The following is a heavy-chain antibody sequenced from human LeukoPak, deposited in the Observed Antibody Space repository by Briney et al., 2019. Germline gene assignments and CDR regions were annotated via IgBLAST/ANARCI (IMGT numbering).Heavy chain of an antibody. CDR1: GYSISSGYY. Sequence: SETLSLTCTVSGYSISSGYYWGWIRQPPGKGLEWIGSIYHSGSTYYNPSLKSRAIISVDTSKNQFSLKLNSMTAADTAVYYCVKEGEGSISHWGQGTLVTVSS. CDR2: IYHSGST. D-gene: IGHD3-16*01. CDR3: VKEGEGSISH. J-gene: IGHJ4*02. V-gene: IGHV4-38-2*02.